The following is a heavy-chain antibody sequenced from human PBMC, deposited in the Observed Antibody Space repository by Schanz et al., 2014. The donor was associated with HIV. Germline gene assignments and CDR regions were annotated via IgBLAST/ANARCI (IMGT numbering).Heavy chain of an antibody. V-gene: IGHV3-23*01. J-gene: IGHJ4*02. CDR1: GFTITSYG. D-gene: IGHD3-22*01. CDR2: ISAGVGTA. Sequence: EVQLLDSGGGLVQPGGSLRLSCAVSGFTITSYGMSWVRQAPGKGLEWVSTISAGVGTASYADSVKGRFTISRDNSKNTLYLQMTTLRIDDTAVYYCAKPEYDSRGSSQSHFDYWGQGTLVTVSS. CDR3: AKPEYDSRGSSQSHFDY.